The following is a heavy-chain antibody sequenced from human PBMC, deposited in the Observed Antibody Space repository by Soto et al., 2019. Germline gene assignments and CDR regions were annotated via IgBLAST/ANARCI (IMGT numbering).Heavy chain of an antibody. J-gene: IGHJ4*02. D-gene: IGHD2-21*02. Sequence: ASVKVSCKASGYTFTSYAMHWVRQAPGQRPEWMGWINAGNGNTKYSQKFQGRVTITRDTSASTAYMELSSLRSEDTAVYYCARAHNCGGDCDIDYWGQGTLVTVSS. CDR3: ARAHNCGGDCDIDY. V-gene: IGHV1-3*01. CDR2: INAGNGNT. CDR1: GYTFTSYA.